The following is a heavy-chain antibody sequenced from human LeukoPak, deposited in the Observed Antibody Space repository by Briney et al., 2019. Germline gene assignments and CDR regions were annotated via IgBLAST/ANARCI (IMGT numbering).Heavy chain of an antibody. J-gene: IGHJ5*02. CDR1: GFTFSDHY. CDR3: PRDATGDP. Sequence: GGSLRLSCAVSGFTFSDHYMDWVRQAPGKGLEWVGRSRNRAKSYTTDYAASVKGRFTISRDDSKSTLYLQRTSLEPEDTAVYYCPRDATGDPWGPGTPVSVSS. CDR2: SRNRAKSYTT. V-gene: IGHV3-72*01.